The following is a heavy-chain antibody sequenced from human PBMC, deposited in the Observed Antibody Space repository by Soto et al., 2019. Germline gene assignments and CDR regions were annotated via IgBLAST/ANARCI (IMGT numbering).Heavy chain of an antibody. D-gene: IGHD3-10*01. CDR1: GGSFSGYH. CDR3: AREVYYGSGSYYNLDY. CDR2: INHSGST. V-gene: IGHV4-34*01. J-gene: IGHJ4*02. Sequence: SETLSLTCAVYGGSFSGYHWSWIRQPPGKGLEWIGEINHSGSTNYNPSLKSRVTISVDTSKNQFSLKLSSVTAADTAVYYCAREVYYGSGSYYNLDYWGQGTLVTVSS.